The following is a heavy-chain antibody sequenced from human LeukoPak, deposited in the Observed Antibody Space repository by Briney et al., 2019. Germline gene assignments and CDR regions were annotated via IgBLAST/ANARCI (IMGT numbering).Heavy chain of an antibody. V-gene: IGHV4-4*07. CDR3: ARGGIAPPGYHYYYQMDV. J-gene: IGHJ6*03. Sequence: SETLSLTCTVSGGSISSYYWSWIRQPPGKGLEWIGRLYTSGSTNYNPSLKSRITLSADTSRNQFSLKLSSVTAADTAVYYCARGGIAPPGYHYYYQMDVWGKGTTVTVSS. CDR2: LYTSGST. D-gene: IGHD6-13*01. CDR1: GGSISSYY.